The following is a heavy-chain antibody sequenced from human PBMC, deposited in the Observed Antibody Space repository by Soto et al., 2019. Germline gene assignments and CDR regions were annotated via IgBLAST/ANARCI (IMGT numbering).Heavy chain of an antibody. V-gene: IGHV4-30-2*01. CDR1: GGSISSGGYS. CDR2: IYHSGST. Sequence: QLQLQDSGSGLVKPSQTLSLTCAVSGGSISSGGYSWSWIRQPPGKGLEWIGYIYHSGSTYYNPSLKSRVTISVDRSKNQFSLKLSSVTAADTAVYYCARENNVLPGGYFDYWGQGTLVTVSS. D-gene: IGHD3-10*01. CDR3: ARENNVLPGGYFDY. J-gene: IGHJ4*02.